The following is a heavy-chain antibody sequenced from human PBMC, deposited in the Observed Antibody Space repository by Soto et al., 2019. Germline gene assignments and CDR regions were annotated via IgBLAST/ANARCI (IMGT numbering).Heavy chain of an antibody. D-gene: IGHD3-9*01. CDR2: FDPEDGET. CDR3: ATGYPRYFDWLLSY. V-gene: IGHV1-24*01. J-gene: IGHJ4*02. CDR1: RYTLTELS. Sequence: ASVKVSCKVSRYTLTELSMHWVRQAPGKGLEWMGGFDPEDGETIYAQKFQGRVTMTEDTSTDTAYMELSSLRSEDTAVYYCATGYPRYFDWLLSYWGQGTLVTVSS.